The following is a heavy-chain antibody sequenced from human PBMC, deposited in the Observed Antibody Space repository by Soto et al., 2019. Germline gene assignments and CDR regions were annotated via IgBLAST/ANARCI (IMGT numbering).Heavy chain of an antibody. CDR1: GGIFSTYA. CDR3: ARDRDDYGSGNYYNRIDF. D-gene: IGHD3-10*01. V-gene: IGHV1-69*01. CDR2: IIPLFGTP. Sequence: QVQLVQSGAEAKKPGSSVKVSCKASGGIFSTYAISWLRQAPGQGLEWMGDIIPLFGTPNYAQRFQGRVTITADESTSTAYMELSRLRSEDTAVYYCARDRDDYGSGNYYNRIDFWGQGTLVTVSS. J-gene: IGHJ4*02.